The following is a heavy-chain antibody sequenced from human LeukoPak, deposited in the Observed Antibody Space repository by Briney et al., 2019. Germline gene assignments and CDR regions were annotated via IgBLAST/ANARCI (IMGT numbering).Heavy chain of an antibody. D-gene: IGHD4-11*01. CDR1: GGSFSGYY. J-gene: IGHJ4*02. CDR3: ARDYRYYSSETYALYYFDY. CDR2: INHSGST. Sequence: PSETLSLTCAVYGGSFSGYYWSWIRQPPGKGLEWIGEINHSGSTNYNPSLKSRVTISVDTSKNQFSLKLSPVTAADTAVYYCARDYRYYSSETYALYYFDYWGQGTLVTVSS. V-gene: IGHV4-34*01.